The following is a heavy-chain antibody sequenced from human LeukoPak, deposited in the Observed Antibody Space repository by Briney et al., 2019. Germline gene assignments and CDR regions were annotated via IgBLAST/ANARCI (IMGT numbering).Heavy chain of an antibody. V-gene: IGHV3-53*01. CDR3: ARGVAAENWFDP. D-gene: IGHD3-3*01. CDR2: IYSGGST. J-gene: IGHJ5*02. Sequence: PGGSLILSCAASGFPFISNYMSGVRQAPGKGLEWVSVIYSGGSTYYSDSVKGRFTISRDNSKNTLYLQMNSLRAEDTAVYYCARGVAAENWFDPWGQGTLVTVSS. CDR1: GFPFISNY.